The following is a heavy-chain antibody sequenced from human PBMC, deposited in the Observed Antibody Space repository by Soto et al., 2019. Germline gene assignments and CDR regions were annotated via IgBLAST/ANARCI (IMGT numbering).Heavy chain of an antibody. Sequence: QITLKESGPTLVKPTQTLTLTCTFSGFSLSTSAVGVGWIRQPPGKALEWLALIYWNDDKLYSPSLKSRLTIAKHTSKPPVVLTMPNRDPVDTATYCCAHGNGFNHLDYWGQGTPVTVSA. J-gene: IGHJ4*02. V-gene: IGHV2-5*01. CDR3: AHGNGFNHLDY. D-gene: IGHD2-8*01. CDR2: IYWNDDK. CDR1: GFSLSTSAVG.